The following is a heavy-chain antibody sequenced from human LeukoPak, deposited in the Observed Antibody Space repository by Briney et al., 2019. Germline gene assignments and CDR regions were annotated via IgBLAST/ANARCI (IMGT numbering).Heavy chain of an antibody. CDR2: ISYDGTDK. V-gene: IGHV3-30*04. J-gene: IGHJ4*02. CDR3: ARDRGTVFDY. CDR1: GFTFTTFP. D-gene: IGHD1-1*01. Sequence: GGSLRLSCAASGFTFTTFPMHWVRQPPGKGLEWVAVISYDGTDKYYADSVKGRFTISRDNAKNSLYLQMNSLRAEDTAVYYCARDRGTVFDYWGQGTLVTVSS.